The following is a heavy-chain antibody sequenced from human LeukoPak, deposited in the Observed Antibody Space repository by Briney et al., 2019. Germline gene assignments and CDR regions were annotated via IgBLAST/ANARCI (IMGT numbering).Heavy chain of an antibody. CDR3: ARHGPRYSSSLGRYFQH. D-gene: IGHD6-13*01. Sequence: SETLSLTCTVSGYSISSGYYWGWIRQPPGKGLEWIGSIYHSGSTYYNPSLKSRVTISVDTSKNQFSLKLSSVTAADTAVYYCARHGPRYSSSLGRYFQHWGQGTLVTVSS. J-gene: IGHJ1*01. CDR1: GYSISSGYY. CDR2: IYHSGST. V-gene: IGHV4-38-2*02.